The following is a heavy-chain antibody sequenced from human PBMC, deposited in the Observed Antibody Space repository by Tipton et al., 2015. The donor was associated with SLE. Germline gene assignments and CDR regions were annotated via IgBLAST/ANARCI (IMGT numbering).Heavy chain of an antibody. CDR1: GGSFSGSHYY. CDR3: ARRLLVAGPNAFDV. CDR2: ITNNGTT. D-gene: IGHD6-19*01. J-gene: IGHJ3*01. Sequence: TLSLTCTVSGGSFSGSHYYLDWIRQPPGNGPEWIGRITNNGTTYYIPSLQSRVTMSVDTSKNHFSLKLSSVTAADTAIYYCARRLLVAGPNAFDVWGQGIKVTVSS. V-gene: IGHV4-39*02.